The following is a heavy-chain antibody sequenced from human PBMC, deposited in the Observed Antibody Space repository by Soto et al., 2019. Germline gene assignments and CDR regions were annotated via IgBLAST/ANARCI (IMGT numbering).Heavy chain of an antibody. CDR1: GYTFTSYA. V-gene: IGHV1-3*05. CDR3: ARASGWYVSDY. D-gene: IGHD6-19*01. J-gene: IGHJ4*02. CDR2: INAGNGNT. Sequence: QVQLVQSGAEEKKPGASVKVSCKASGYTFTSYAMHWVRQAPGQRLEWMGWINAGNGNTKYSQKFQRGVTMTRDTSASTAYMELSSLRSEDTAGYYCARASGWYVSDYWGQGTLVTVSS.